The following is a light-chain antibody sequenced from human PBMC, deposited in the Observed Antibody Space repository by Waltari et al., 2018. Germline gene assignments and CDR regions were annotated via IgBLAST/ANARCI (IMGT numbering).Light chain of an antibody. CDR2: SNT. CDR1: NSKIGSNG. Sequence: QSVLTQPPSASGAPGQTVTIFCSGGNSKIGSNGLNWYQQVPGTAPKLLIYSNTYRPSGVPDRFSGSKSGTSASLAISGLQSDDEGDYYCATWDDRLTGVVFGGGTQVTVL. J-gene: IGLJ2*01. V-gene: IGLV1-44*01. CDR3: ATWDDRLTGVV.